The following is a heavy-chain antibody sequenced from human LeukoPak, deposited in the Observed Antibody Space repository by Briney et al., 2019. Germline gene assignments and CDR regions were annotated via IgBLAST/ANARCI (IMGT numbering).Heavy chain of an antibody. CDR2: ISWNSGSI. J-gene: IGHJ4*02. V-gene: IGHV3-9*01. CDR1: GFTFDDYA. CDR3: ARGRGPNLETTQQLVLYFDY. D-gene: IGHD6-13*01. Sequence: QTGGSLRLSCAASGFTFDDYAMHWVRQAPGKGLEWVSGISWNSGSIGYADSVKGRFTISRDNAKNTLYLQMNSLRAEDTAVYYCARGRGPNLETTQQLVLYFDYWGQGTLVTVSS.